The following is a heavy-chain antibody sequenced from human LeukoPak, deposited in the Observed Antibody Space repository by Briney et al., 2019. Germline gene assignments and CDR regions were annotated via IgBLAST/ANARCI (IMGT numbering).Heavy chain of an antibody. CDR2: IYYSGST. CDR1: GGSISSYY. Sequence: SETLSLTCTVSGGSISSYYWSWIRQPSGKGLEWIGYIYYSGSTNYNPSLKSRVTISVDTSKNQFSLKLSSVTAADTAVYYCARWDYYGSGSYILDYWGQGTLVTVSS. D-gene: IGHD3-10*01. CDR3: ARWDYYGSGSYILDY. J-gene: IGHJ4*02. V-gene: IGHV4-59*01.